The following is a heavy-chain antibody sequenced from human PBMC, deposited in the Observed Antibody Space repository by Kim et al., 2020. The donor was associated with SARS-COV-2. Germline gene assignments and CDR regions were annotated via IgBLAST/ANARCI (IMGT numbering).Heavy chain of an antibody. Sequence: SETLSLTCTVSGGSISSSNYCWGWIRQPPGKGLEWIGSINSGGSTYYNPSLKSRVTISIDTLNQFSLKLSSVTAADTAVYYCARKSGRGYGSGSYYYHYDMAVWGQGTTVTVSS. V-gene: IGHV4-39*07. CDR1: GGSISSSNYC. CDR2: INSGGST. D-gene: IGHD3-10*01. J-gene: IGHJ6*02. CDR3: ARKSGRGYGSGSYYYHYDMAV.